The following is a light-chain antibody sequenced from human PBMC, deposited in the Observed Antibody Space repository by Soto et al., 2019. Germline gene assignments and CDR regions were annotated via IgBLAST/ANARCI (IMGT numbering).Light chain of an antibody. J-gene: IGKJ1*01. CDR2: GAS. V-gene: IGKV1-9*01. Sequence: QLTQSPSSLSASVGDRVTITCRASQGISSNLAWYQQKPGRAPKLLIFGASTLQSGVPSRFRGSESGRDFTLTIPSLQPEDSATQFYQKLNAFAPWTFGRGTKLEIK. CDR1: QGISSN. CDR3: QKLNAFAPWT.